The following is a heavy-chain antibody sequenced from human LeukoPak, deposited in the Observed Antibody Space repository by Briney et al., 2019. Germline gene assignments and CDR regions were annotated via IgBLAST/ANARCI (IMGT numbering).Heavy chain of an antibody. Sequence: LTGGSLSLSCAASGFTVSSNYMSWVRQAPGKGLEWVSVIYSGGSTYYADSVKGRFTISRDNSKNTLYLQMNSLRAEDTAVYYCAMLPRGAAAGTLDYWGQGTLVTVSS. J-gene: IGHJ4*02. V-gene: IGHV3-66*01. D-gene: IGHD6-13*01. CDR2: IYSGGST. CDR3: AMLPRGAAAGTLDY. CDR1: GFTVSSNY.